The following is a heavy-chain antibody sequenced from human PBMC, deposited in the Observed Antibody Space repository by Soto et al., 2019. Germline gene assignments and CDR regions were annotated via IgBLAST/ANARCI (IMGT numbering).Heavy chain of an antibody. V-gene: IGHV4-59*12. CDR1: GGTLSSYY. Sequence: SETRPRTFSVAGGTLSSYYWSSIRQPPGKGLEWIGYIYSRGTTSYNPSLKRRATILVDTSKNQFSLRLTSVTATDTAVYYCATGRISRGLDVWGQGTTVTVSS. J-gene: IGHJ6*02. CDR2: IYSRGTT. CDR3: ATGRISRGLDV.